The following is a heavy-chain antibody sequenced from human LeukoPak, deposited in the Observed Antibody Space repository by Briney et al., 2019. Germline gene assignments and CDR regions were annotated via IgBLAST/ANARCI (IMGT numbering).Heavy chain of an antibody. Sequence: GGSLRLSCAASGFTFSSYGMHWVRQAPGKGLEWVAFIRYDGSNKYYADSVKGRFTISRDNSKNTLYLQMNSLRAEDTAVYYCAKGGSLDYYGSGRSYYYYYMDVWGKGTTVTASS. D-gene: IGHD3-10*01. CDR2: IRYDGSNK. J-gene: IGHJ6*03. CDR3: AKGGSLDYYGSGRSYYYYYMDV. V-gene: IGHV3-30*02. CDR1: GFTFSSYG.